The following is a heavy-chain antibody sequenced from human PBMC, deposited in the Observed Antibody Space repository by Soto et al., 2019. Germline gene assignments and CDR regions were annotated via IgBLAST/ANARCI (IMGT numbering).Heavy chain of an antibody. J-gene: IGHJ4*02. D-gene: IGHD4-17*01. CDR3: ARGNNGGFDY. Sequence: GGSLRLSCAVSGFTFSTYGMHWVRQVPGKGVGWVAVIWYDGSKKYYGDSVKGRFTISRDNSKNTLYLQMNSLRVEDTAVYYCARGNNGGFDYWGQGTLVTVSS. CDR1: GFTFSTYG. V-gene: IGHV3-33*01. CDR2: IWYDGSKK.